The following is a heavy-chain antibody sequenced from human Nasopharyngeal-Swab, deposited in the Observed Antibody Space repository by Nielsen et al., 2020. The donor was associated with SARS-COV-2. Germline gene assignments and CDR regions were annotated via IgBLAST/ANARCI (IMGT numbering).Heavy chain of an antibody. CDR3: ARVGRYYYDSSGYYDY. CDR1: GGSSSSSNW. V-gene: IGHV4-4*02. J-gene: IGHJ4*02. D-gene: IGHD3-22*01. Sequence: GSLRLAWAVSGGSSSSSNWWSWVRQPPGEGLEWIGEIYHSGSTNYNPSLKSRVTISVDKSKNQFSLKLSSVTAADTAVYYCARVGRYYYDSSGYYDYWGQGTLVTVSS. CDR2: IYHSGST.